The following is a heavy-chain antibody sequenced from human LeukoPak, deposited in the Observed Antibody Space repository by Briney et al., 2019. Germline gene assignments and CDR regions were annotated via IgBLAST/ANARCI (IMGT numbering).Heavy chain of an antibody. V-gene: IGHV3-64D*06. D-gene: IGHD6-19*01. J-gene: IGHJ4*02. Sequence: GGSLRLSCSASGFTFSSYAMHWVRQAPGKGLEYVSAISSNGGSTYYADSVKGRFTISRDNSKNTLLLQMSSLRAEDTAVYYCVKDTVAGTPTYYFDYWGQGTLVTVSS. CDR2: ISSNGGST. CDR3: VKDTVAGTPTYYFDY. CDR1: GFTFSSYA.